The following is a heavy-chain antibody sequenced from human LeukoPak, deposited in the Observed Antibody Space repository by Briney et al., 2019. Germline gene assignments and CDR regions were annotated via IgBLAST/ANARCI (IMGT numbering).Heavy chain of an antibody. V-gene: IGHV4-34*01. J-gene: IGHJ4*02. CDR2: INHSGST. Sequence: SETLSLTCAVYGGSFSGYYWSWIRQPPGKGLEWIGEINHSGSTNYNPSLKSRVTISVDTSKNQFSLKLSSVTAADTAVYYCARGKGRFDYWGQGTLVTVSS. CDR1: GGSFSGYY. CDR3: ARGKGRFDY.